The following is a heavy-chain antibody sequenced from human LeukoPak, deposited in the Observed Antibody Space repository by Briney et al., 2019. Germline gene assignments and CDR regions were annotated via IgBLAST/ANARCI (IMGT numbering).Heavy chain of an antibody. CDR2: IIPVFGTP. D-gene: IGHD2-2*01. CDR1: GGTFNSYV. J-gene: IGHJ4*02. Sequence: GASVKVSCKASGGTFNSYVISWVRQAPGQGLEWMGGIIPVFGTPKYAQKFQGRVSITKDESTSTAYMELSSLSSEDTAVYYCARDRAYCSSTSCPLDDYWGQGTLVTVSS. V-gene: IGHV1-69*05. CDR3: ARDRAYCSSTSCPLDDY.